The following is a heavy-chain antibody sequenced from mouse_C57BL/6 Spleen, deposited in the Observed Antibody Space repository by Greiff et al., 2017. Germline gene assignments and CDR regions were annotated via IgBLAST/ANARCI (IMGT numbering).Heavy chain of an antibody. CDR1: GFTFSDYG. D-gene: IGHD1-1*01. CDR2: ISNLAYSI. Sequence: EVQLVESGGGLVQPGGSLKLSCAASGFTFSDYGMAWVRQAPRQGPEWVAFISNLAYSIYYADNVTGRFTISREDAKNTLYLEMSSLRSEDTAMYYCARQTTGRYFDVWGTGTTVTVSS. V-gene: IGHV5-15*01. CDR3: ARQTTGRYFDV. J-gene: IGHJ1*03.